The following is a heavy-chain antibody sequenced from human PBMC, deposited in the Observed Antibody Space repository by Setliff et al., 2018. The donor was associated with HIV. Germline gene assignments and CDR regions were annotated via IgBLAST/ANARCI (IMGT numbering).Heavy chain of an antibody. J-gene: IGHJ4*02. CDR3: ARVASYDFWSGYLHYFDY. CDR2: IYSSGST. CDR1: GYSISSGSYY. D-gene: IGHD3-3*01. Sequence: SETLSLTCAVSGYSISSGSYYWSWIRQPAGKGLEWIGRIYSSGSTNYNPSLKSRVSMSVDTSKNQFSLNLTSVTAADTAVYYCARVASYDFWSGYLHYFDYWGQGTPVTVSS. V-gene: IGHV4-61*02.